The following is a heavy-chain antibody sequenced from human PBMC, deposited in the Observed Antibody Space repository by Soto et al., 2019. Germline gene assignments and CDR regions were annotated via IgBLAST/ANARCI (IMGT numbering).Heavy chain of an antibody. CDR2: INQDGNEK. CDR1: GFTFSTYW. J-gene: IGHJ4*02. V-gene: IGHV3-7*01. CDR3: ATSRGWRAYFDY. D-gene: IGHD6-19*01. Sequence: EVRLVESGGGLVRPGGSLILSCAASGFTFSTYWMSWVRQAPGKGLEWVANINQDGNEKFYVDSVKGRFTISRDNAKNSLYLQMDSLRAEDTAVYYCATSRGWRAYFDYWGQGTLVTVSS.